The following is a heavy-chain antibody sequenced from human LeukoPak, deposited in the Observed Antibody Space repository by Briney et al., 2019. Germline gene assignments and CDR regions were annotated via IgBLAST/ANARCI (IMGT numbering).Heavy chain of an antibody. J-gene: IGHJ4*02. CDR3: ASASSHRIAAGGDY. CDR1: GFTFSNYW. D-gene: IGHD6-13*01. V-gene: IGHV3-74*01. Sequence: SGGPLRLSCAASGFTFSNYWMHWVRHAPGKGLVWVSRINSDGSSRNYADSVKGRFTISRDNAKNTLFLQMNSLRAEDTAVYYCASASSHRIAAGGDYWGQGIVVAVSS. CDR2: INSDGSSR.